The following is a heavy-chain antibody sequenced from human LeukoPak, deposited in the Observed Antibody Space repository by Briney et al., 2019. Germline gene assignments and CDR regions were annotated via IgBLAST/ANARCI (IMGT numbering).Heavy chain of an antibody. V-gene: IGHV3-23*01. J-gene: IGHJ4*02. Sequence: GGSLRLSCAASGFTFSSYAMSWVRQAPGKGLEWVSAISGSGGSTYYADSVKGRFTISRDNSKNTLYLQMNSLRAEDTAVYYCAGAMVRGVDYFDYWGQGTLVTVSS. D-gene: IGHD3-10*01. CDR2: ISGSGGST. CDR1: GFTFSSYA. CDR3: AGAMVRGVDYFDY.